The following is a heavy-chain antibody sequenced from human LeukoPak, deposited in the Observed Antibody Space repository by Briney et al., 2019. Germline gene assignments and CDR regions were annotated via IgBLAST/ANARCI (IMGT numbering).Heavy chain of an antibody. CDR1: GFRFDGYG. J-gene: IGHJ3*02. CDR3: AKDRGFGDAFDI. CDR2: ISGSGGST. D-gene: IGHD3-10*01. Sequence: GGSLRLSCAASGFRFDGYGMSWVRQAPGKGLEWVSAISGSGGSTYYADSVKGRFTISRDNSKDTLYLQMNSLRAEDTAVYYCAKDRGFGDAFDIWGQGTMVTVSS. V-gene: IGHV3-23*01.